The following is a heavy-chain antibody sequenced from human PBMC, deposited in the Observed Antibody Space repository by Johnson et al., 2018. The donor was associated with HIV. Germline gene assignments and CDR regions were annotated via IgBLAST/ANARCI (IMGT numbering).Heavy chain of an antibody. CDR3: AKGGLGHTDAFDI. V-gene: IGHV3-20*04. CDR1: GFTFDDCG. Sequence: MLLVESGGGVVRPGGSLRLSCAASGFTFDDCGMNWVRQAPGKGLEWVSGINWNVGRTGYADAVKGLVTISRDNSKNSLYLQMNSLRSEDTALYYCAKGGLGHTDAFDIWGQVTMVTVSS. D-gene: IGHD6-19*01. J-gene: IGHJ3*02. CDR2: INWNVGRT.